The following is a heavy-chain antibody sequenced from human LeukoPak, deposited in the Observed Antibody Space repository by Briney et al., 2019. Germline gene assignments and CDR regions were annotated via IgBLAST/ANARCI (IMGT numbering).Heavy chain of an antibody. CDR2: ISSSSSYI. CDR1: GFTFSTYT. CDR3: VRVQWLPGVYFDL. D-gene: IGHD6-19*01. J-gene: IGHJ2*01. V-gene: IGHV3-21*01. Sequence: PGGSLRLSCVASGFTFSTYTMVWVRQAPGKGLEWVSSISSSSSYIFNADSVKGRFTISRDNAKNSLYLQMNSLRAEDTAVYYCVRVQWLPGVYFDLWGRGTLVTVSS.